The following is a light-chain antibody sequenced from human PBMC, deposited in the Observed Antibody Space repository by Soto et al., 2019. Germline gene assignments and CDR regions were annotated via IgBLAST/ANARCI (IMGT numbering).Light chain of an antibody. Sequence: EIVLTQSPATLSLSPGERATLSCGASQSVSRNYVAWYQQKPGLAPSLVMYAASTRATGIPDRFSGSGSGTDFTLTISLLEPEDFAVYFCQQYDRSPFTFGPGTKVDI. CDR2: AAS. CDR3: QQYDRSPFT. V-gene: IGKV3D-20*01. CDR1: QSVSRNY. J-gene: IGKJ3*01.